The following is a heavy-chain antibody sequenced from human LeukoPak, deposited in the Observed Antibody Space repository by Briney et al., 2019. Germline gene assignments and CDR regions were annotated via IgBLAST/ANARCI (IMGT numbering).Heavy chain of an antibody. CDR3: ARGNYHYDSSGYRFDP. CDR1: GGSINSGGNY. D-gene: IGHD3-22*01. Sequence: TPSETLSLTCTVSGGSINSGGNYWSWIRQHPGKGLEWIGYIYYSGSTNYNPSLKSRVTISVDTSKNQFSLKLSSVTAADTAVYYCARGNYHYDSSGYRFDPWGQGTLVTVSS. CDR2: IYYSGST. J-gene: IGHJ5*02. V-gene: IGHV4-31*03.